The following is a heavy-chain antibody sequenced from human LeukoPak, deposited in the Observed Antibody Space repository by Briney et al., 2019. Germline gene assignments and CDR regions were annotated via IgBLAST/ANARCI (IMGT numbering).Heavy chain of an antibody. J-gene: IGHJ6*02. V-gene: IGHV3-30*04. CDR3: VSSPLPQYGMDV. Sequence: GGSLRLSCAASGFTFSSYAMHWVRQAPGKGLERVAVISYDGSNKYYADSVKGRFTISRDNSKNTLYLQMNSLRAEDTAVYYCVSSPLPQYGMDVWGQGTTVTVSS. CDR2: ISYDGSNK. D-gene: IGHD6-13*01. CDR1: GFTFSSYA.